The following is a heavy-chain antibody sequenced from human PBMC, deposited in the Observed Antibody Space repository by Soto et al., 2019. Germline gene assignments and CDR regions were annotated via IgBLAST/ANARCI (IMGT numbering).Heavy chain of an antibody. CDR3: ARDKITGLFDY. D-gene: IGHD2-8*02. Sequence: QVQLQQWGAGLLKPSETLSLTCAVYGGSFSGYYWTWIRQPPGTGLEWIGEINHSGSTNYNPSLKSRVTRSVDASTNQFSLKLTSVTAADTAVYYCARDKITGLFDYWGQGTLVTVSS. J-gene: IGHJ4*02. V-gene: IGHV4-34*01. CDR2: INHSGST. CDR1: GGSFSGYY.